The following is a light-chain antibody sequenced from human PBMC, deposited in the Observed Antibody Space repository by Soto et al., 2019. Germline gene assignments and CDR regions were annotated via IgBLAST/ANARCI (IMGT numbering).Light chain of an antibody. V-gene: IGLV2-14*01. CDR3: SSYTRSSTPFV. J-gene: IGLJ1*01. CDR1: SSDVGGYNY. Sequence: QSALTQPASVSGSPGQSITISCTGTSSDVGGYNYVSWYQQHPGKAPKLMIYDVSNRPSGVSNRFSGSKSGNTASLTISGLRAANEADHYCSSYTRSSTPFVFGTAPRSPS. CDR2: DVS.